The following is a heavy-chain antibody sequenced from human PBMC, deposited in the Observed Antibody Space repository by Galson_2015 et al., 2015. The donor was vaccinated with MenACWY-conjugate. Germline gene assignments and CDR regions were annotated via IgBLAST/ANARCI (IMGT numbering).Heavy chain of an antibody. Sequence: SLRLSCAASGFTFIYAWMGWVRQAPGKGLEWVGRIKSKGSGGTIDYAAPVKGRFTISRDDSENMLYLQMNSLKTEDTAVYYYSWIQAATPEFTLSHFYMDVWGKGTTVTVSS. CDR1: GFTFIYAW. CDR3: SWIQAATPEFTLSHFYMDV. D-gene: IGHD2-15*01. J-gene: IGHJ6*03. CDR2: IKSKGSGGTI. V-gene: IGHV3-15*01.